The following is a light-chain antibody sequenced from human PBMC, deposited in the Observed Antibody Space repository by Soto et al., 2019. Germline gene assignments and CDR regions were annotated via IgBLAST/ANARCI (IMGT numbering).Light chain of an antibody. CDR3: QGRSNWAWT. Sequence: EIVLTQSPATPSLSPGERATLSCRASQSVGTYLAWYQQKPGQAPRLLMYDASNRATGIPARFSGGGSGTDFTLTISSLEPEDFAVYYCQGRSNWAWTFGQGTKVEIK. CDR1: QSVGTY. CDR2: DAS. V-gene: IGKV3-11*01. J-gene: IGKJ1*01.